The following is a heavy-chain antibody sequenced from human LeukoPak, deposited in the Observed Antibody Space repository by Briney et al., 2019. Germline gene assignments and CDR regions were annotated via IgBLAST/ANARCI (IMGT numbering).Heavy chain of an antibody. CDR1: GGSISTYY. CDR2: MQNSGGT. V-gene: IGHV4-59*01. J-gene: IGHJ4*02. Sequence: PSETLSLTCTVSGGSISTYYWSWIRQSPGKGLEWIGYMQNSGGTNYNPSLKSRITTLVDTSKSQFSLKLSSVTAADTAVYYCARVGSGNFDYWGQGTLVTVSS. CDR3: ARVGSGNFDY. D-gene: IGHD1-1*01.